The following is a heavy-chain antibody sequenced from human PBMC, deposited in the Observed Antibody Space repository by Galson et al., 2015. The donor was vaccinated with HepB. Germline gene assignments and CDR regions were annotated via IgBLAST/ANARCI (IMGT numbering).Heavy chain of an antibody. V-gene: IGHV1-24*01. CDR2: FDPEDGET. Sequence: SVKVSCKVSGYTLTELSMHWVRQAPGKGLEWMGGFDPEDGETIYAQKFQGRVTMTEDTSTDTAYMELSSLRSEDTAVYYCATGEVRYFDWLPFDYWGQGTLVTVSS. CDR1: GYTLTELS. CDR3: ATGEVRYFDWLPFDY. J-gene: IGHJ4*02. D-gene: IGHD3-9*01.